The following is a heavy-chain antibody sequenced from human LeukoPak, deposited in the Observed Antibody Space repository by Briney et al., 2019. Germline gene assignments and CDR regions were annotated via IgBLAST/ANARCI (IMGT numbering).Heavy chain of an antibody. CDR1: GFTFSSYA. D-gene: IGHD3-9*01. Sequence: GGSLRLSCAASGFTFSSYAMSWVRQAPGKGLEWVSGISSSGSSTYYADSVKGRFTISRDNSKNTLYLQMNSLRAEDTAVYYCAKEADYDILTVSYFDYWGQGTLVTVSS. V-gene: IGHV3-23*01. CDR2: ISSSGSST. CDR3: AKEADYDILTVSYFDY. J-gene: IGHJ4*02.